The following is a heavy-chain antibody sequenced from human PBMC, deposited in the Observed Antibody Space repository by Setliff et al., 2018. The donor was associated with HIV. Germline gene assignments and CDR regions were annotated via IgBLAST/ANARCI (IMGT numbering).Heavy chain of an antibody. CDR3: AREGLWNCRGGTCNDGLDI. CDR2: IYASGT. J-gene: IGHJ3*02. Sequence: SETLSLTCTVSGGSMASGIYYWSWIRQPAGRGLEWIGRIYASGTNYNPSLKSRVTMSLDTSKRQFSLKLTSVTAADTAVYYCAREGLWNCRGGTCNDGLDIWGQGTKVTVSS. CDR1: GGSMASGIYY. D-gene: IGHD2-15*01. V-gene: IGHV4-61*02.